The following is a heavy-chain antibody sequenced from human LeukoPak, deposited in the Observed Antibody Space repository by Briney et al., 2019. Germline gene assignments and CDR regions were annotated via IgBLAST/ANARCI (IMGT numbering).Heavy chain of an antibody. J-gene: IGHJ6*04. CDR1: AFTFSGYY. D-gene: IGHD3-10*02. CDR2: ISYDGSNE. CDR3: AELGITMIGGV. Sequence: GGSLRLSCAASAFTFSGYYMSWFRQAPGKGLEWVAIISYDGSNEYYADSVKGRFTISRDNSKNTLYLQMNSLRAEDTAVYYCAELGITMIGGVWGKGTTVTISS. V-gene: IGHV3-30*18.